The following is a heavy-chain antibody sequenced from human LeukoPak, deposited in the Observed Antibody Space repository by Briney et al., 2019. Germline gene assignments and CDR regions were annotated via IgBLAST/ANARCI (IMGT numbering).Heavy chain of an antibody. CDR3: AEDCRAGSPRAFDI. Sequence: PGGSLRLSCAASGFILTNCAITWVRQGPGKGLERVSTISGSGSTYYPDSVTGRFTISRDNSKNTLYLQMNDLRAEDTAIYSFAEDCRAGSPRAFDIWGQGTMVTVSS. CDR1: GFILTNCA. V-gene: IGHV3-23*01. J-gene: IGHJ3*02. CDR2: ISGSGST.